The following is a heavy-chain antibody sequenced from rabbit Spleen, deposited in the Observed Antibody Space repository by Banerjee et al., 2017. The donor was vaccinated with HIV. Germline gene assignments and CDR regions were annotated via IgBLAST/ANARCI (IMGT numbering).Heavy chain of an antibody. CDR1: GFSFSSSYW. V-gene: IGHV1S40*01. J-gene: IGHJ6*01. Sequence: QSLEESGGDLVKPGASLTLTCTASGFSFSSSYWICWVRQAPGKGLEWIGCIVTGTGSAYYASWAKGRFTIFRSTSLKTVTLQMTSLTAADTATYFCARNPGRASSFWGPGTLVTVS. D-gene: IGHD7-1*01. CDR2: IVTGTGSA. CDR3: ARNPGRASSF.